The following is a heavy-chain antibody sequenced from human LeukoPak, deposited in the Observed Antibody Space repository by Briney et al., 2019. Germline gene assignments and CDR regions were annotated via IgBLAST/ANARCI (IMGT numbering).Heavy chain of an antibody. J-gene: IGHJ5*02. CDR3: ASGGSNRFDP. CDR1: GFTFSSYS. Sequence: MTGGSLRLSCAASGFTFSSYSMNWVRQAPGKGLEWVSSISSSSSYIYYADSVKGRFTISRDNAKNSLYLQINSLRAEDTAVYYCASGGSNRFDPWGQGTLVTVSS. CDR2: ISSSSSYI. D-gene: IGHD2-15*01. V-gene: IGHV3-21*01.